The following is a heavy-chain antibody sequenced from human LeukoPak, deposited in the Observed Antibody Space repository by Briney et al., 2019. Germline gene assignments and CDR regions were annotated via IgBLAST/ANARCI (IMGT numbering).Heavy chain of an antibody. CDR2: ISAYNGNT. CDR3: ARNKYDILTGYVNTFDM. Sequence: GASVKVSCKASGYTLTSYGISWVRQAPGQGLEWMGWISAYNGNTDYAQNFQGRVSMTTDTSTTTAYMELRSLRSDDTAVYYCARNKYDILTGYVNTFDMWGQGTMVTVSS. CDR1: GYTLTSYG. J-gene: IGHJ3*02. V-gene: IGHV1-18*01. D-gene: IGHD3-9*01.